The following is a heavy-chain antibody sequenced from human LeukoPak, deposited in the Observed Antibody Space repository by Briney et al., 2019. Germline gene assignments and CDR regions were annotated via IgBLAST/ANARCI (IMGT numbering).Heavy chain of an antibody. Sequence: GGSLRLSCAASGFTFSSYAMHWVRQAPGKGLEWVAVISYDGSNKYYADSVRGRFTISRDNAMNSLYLQMNSLRAEDTAVYYCASRRTVTSTDPHTFDIWGQGTMVTVSS. CDR2: ISYDGSNK. CDR3: ASRRTVTSTDPHTFDI. J-gene: IGHJ3*02. D-gene: IGHD4-17*01. V-gene: IGHV3-30-3*01. CDR1: GFTFSSYA.